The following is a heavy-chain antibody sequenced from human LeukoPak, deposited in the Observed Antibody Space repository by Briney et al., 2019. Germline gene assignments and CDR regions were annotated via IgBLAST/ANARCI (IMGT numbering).Heavy chain of an antibody. CDR1: GYTFNNYD. CDR3: TRDGSSWYTAFDV. CDR2: MSPDSGDT. V-gene: IGHV1-8*03. D-gene: IGHD6-13*01. Sequence: TSVKVSCKASGYTFNNYDINWVRQTTGQRLEWMGWMSPDSGDTGYAQRFQGRVTFTRDSAIDTAYMELSTLTSEDTAMYYCTRDGSSWYTAFDVWGQGTMVTVSS. J-gene: IGHJ3*01.